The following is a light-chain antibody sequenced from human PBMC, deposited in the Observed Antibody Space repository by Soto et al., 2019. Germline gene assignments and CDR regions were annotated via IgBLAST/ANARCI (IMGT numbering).Light chain of an antibody. CDR1: QTLRGDY. CDR3: HQFGSSPFT. V-gene: IGKV3-20*01. Sequence: EIVLTQSPATLSLSPGDSAALSCRASQTLRGDYFAGYQQIPGQPPRLLVYGPSGRATGIPDRFSGSGSRTVSNLIIRGVEPEDFAIYYCHQFGSSPFTFGPGTKVNLK. J-gene: IGKJ3*01. CDR2: GPS.